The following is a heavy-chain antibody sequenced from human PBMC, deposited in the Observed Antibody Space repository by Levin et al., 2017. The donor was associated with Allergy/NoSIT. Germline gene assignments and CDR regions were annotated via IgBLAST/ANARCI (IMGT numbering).Heavy chain of an antibody. CDR1: GYTFTGYY. V-gene: IGHV1-2*02. CDR3: ARGRAVAGTEPFQH. CDR2: INPNSGGT. D-gene: IGHD6-19*01. J-gene: IGHJ1*01. Sequence: GASVKVSCKASGYTFTGYYMHWVRQAPGQGLEWMGWINPNSGGTNYAQKFQGRVTMTRDTSISTTYMELSRLRSDDTAVYYCARGRAVAGTEPFQHWGQGTLVTVSS.